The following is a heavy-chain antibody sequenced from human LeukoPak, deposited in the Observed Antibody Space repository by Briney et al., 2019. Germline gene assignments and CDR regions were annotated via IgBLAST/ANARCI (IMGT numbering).Heavy chain of an antibody. CDR1: GGSISSYY. Sequence: KPSETLSLTCTVSGGSISSYYWSWIRQPPGKGLEWIGFIYYSGTTNYNPSLKSRVTISIDTSKNQFSLKLSSVTAADTAVYYCARAGQTRRFDPWGQGTLVTVSS. CDR2: IYYSGTT. J-gene: IGHJ5*02. V-gene: IGHV4-59*01. CDR3: ARAGQTRRFDP.